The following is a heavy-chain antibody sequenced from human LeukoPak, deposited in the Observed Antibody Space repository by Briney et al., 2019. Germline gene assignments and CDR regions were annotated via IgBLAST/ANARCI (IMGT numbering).Heavy chain of an antibody. Sequence: ASVKVSCKASGYTFTSYDINWVRQATGQGLEWMGWMNPNSGNTGYAQKFQGRVTITADKSTSTAYMELSSLRSEDTAVYYCATNVGYYDSSGYYSVAEDAFDIWGQGTMVTVSS. D-gene: IGHD3-22*01. CDR3: ATNVGYYDSSGYYSVAEDAFDI. CDR2: MNPNSGNT. J-gene: IGHJ3*02. CDR1: GYTFTSYD. V-gene: IGHV1-8*01.